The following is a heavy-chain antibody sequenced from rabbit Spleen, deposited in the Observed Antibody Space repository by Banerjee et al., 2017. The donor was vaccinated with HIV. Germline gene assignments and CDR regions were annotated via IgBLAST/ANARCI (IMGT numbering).Heavy chain of an antibody. CDR3: VRGASSSGYYSL. CDR1: GFDFSDYG. D-gene: IGHD1-1*01. Sequence: QEQLVESGGGLVQPGGSLKLSCKASGFDFSDYGVSWVRQAPGKGLEWIGYIDSVFGATYYATWVNGRFTISSHNAQNTVSLQMNSLTAADTATYFCVRGASSSGYYSLWGPGPLVTVS. V-gene: IGHV1S47*01. CDR2: IDSVFGAT. J-gene: IGHJ4*01.